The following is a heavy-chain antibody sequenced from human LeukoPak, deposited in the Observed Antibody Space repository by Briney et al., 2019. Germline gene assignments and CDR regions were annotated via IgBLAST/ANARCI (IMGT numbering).Heavy chain of an antibody. D-gene: IGHD6-19*01. CDR1: EFIFSGYW. Sequence: GSLRLSCAASEFIFSGYWMNWVRQPPGKGLEWIGEINHSGSTNYNPSLKSRVTISVDTSKNQFSLKLSSVTAADTAVYYCASSRSGWYSSYYYYYMDVWGKGTTVTVSS. CDR3: ASSRSGWYSSYYYYYMDV. V-gene: IGHV4-34*08. J-gene: IGHJ6*03. CDR2: INHSGST.